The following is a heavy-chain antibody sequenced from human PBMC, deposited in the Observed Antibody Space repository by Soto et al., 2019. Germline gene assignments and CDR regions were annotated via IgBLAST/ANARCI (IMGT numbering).Heavy chain of an antibody. Sequence: SQTLSLTCAISGDSVSCNSAAGNWIRQSPSRVLEWLGRTYYRSRWYNDYAVSVKSRITVTPDTSKNQFSLHLNSVTPEDTAVYYYAREFPYYVSSDSYLDYWGQGALVTVSS. CDR3: AREFPYYVSSDSYLDY. J-gene: IGHJ4*02. D-gene: IGHD3-16*01. V-gene: IGHV6-1*01. CDR2: TYYRSRWYN. CDR1: GDSVSCNSAA.